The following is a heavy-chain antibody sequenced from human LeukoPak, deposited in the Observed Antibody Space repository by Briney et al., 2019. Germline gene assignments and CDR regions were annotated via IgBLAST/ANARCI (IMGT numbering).Heavy chain of an antibody. J-gene: IGHJ4*02. CDR1: GFTFSSYS. Sequence: SGGSLRLSCAASGFTFSSYSMNWVRQAPGKGLEWVSYISSSSSTIYYADSVKGRFTISRDNAKNSLYLQMNSLRAEDTAVYYCAMNFDWLPSRVDYWGQGTLVTVSS. D-gene: IGHD3-9*01. V-gene: IGHV3-48*04. CDR3: AMNFDWLPSRVDY. CDR2: ISSSSSTI.